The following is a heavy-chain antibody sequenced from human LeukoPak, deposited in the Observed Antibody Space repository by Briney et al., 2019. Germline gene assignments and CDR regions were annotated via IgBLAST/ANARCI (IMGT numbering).Heavy chain of an antibody. J-gene: IGHJ3*02. CDR1: GYTFTSYW. D-gene: IGHD3-16*01. Sequence: GESLKISCKGSGYTFTSYWIGWVRQMPGKGLEWMGIIYPGDSDTRYSPSFQGQVTMSADKSISTAYLQWSSLKASDTAMYYCARHPRSQPITFGGAAFDIWGQGTMVTVSS. CDR3: ARHPRSQPITFGGAAFDI. V-gene: IGHV5-51*01. CDR2: IYPGDSDT.